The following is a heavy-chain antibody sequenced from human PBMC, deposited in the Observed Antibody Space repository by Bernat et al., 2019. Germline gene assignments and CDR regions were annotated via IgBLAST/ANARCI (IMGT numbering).Heavy chain of an antibody. V-gene: IGHV3-15*07. CDR1: GFTFSNAW. Sequence: EVQLVESGGGLVRPGGSLRLSCAGSGFTFSNAWMNWVRQAPGRGLEWVARIKSKADGGTTDYAAPVKVRFTISRDDSKNTVYVQMNSLKTEDTAVYYCSTGGYFLDYWGQGTLVTVSS. D-gene: IGHD1-26*01. CDR2: IKSKADGGTT. J-gene: IGHJ4*02. CDR3: STGGYFLDY.